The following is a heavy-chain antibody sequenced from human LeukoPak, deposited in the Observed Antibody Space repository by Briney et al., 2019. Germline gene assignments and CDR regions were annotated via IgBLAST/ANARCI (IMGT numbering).Heavy chain of an antibody. CDR1: GYTFTGYY. CDR3: ARDPNYYGSGSYWGYYFDY. V-gene: IGHV1-2*02. Sequence: ASVKVSCKASGYTFTGYYMHWVRQAPGQGLEWMGWINSNSGATNYAQKSQGRVTMTRDTSISTAYMELSRLRSDDTAVYYCARDPNYYGSGSYWGYYFDYWGQGTLVTVSS. J-gene: IGHJ4*02. D-gene: IGHD3-10*01. CDR2: INSNSGAT.